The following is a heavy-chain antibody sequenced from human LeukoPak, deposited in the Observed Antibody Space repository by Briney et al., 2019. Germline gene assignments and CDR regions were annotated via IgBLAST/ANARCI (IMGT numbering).Heavy chain of an antibody. CDR3: ARVIAQSGGYYFHQ. D-gene: IGHD1-26*01. V-gene: IGHV3-72*01. CDR2: IRNKANSYTT. Sequence: GGSLRLSCAASGFAFSDHYMDWVRQAPGKGLEWVGRIRNKANSYTTEYAASASGRFTISRDDSKNSLYLQMNSLNSDDTAVYYCARVIAQSGGYYFHQWGQGTPVSVSS. CDR1: GFAFSDHY. J-gene: IGHJ1*01.